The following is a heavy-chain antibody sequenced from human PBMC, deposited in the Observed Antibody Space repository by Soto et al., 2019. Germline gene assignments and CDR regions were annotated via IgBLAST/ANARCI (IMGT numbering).Heavy chain of an antibody. D-gene: IGHD6-19*01. CDR2: IYFSERT. Sequence: QVQLQESGPGLVKPSDTLSLTCAVSGYSISSSNWWGWIRQPPGKGLEWIGHIYFSERTHYNPSLKSRATMSVDLSKNQFSLRLSSVTAVDTAVYYCARMGYSRGWYWSWFDPWGQGTLVTVSP. V-gene: IGHV4-28*01. CDR3: ARMGYSRGWYWSWFDP. CDR1: GYSISSSNW. J-gene: IGHJ5*02.